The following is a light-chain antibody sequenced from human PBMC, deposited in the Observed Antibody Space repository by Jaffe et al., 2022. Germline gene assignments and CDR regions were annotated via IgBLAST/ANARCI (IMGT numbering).Light chain of an antibody. J-gene: IGKJ2*01. V-gene: IGKV4-1*01. CDR2: WAS. CDR1: QTLSYSSSNRNY. Sequence: DIVMTQSPDSLAVSLGERATINCKSSQTLSYSSSNRNYLAWYQQKPGQPPKLLIYWASARESGVPGRFSGSGSGTDFTLTINSLQAEDVAVYYCQQYYTVPRTFGQGTKLEIK. CDR3: QQYYTVPRT.